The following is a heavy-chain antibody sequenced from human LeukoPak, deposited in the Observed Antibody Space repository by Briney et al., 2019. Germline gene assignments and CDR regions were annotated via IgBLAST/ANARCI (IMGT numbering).Heavy chain of an antibody. V-gene: IGHV3-21*01. Sequence: GGSLRLSCAASGFTFSSYSMNWVRQAPGKGLEWVSSISSSSSYIYYADSVKGRFTISRDNAKNSLYLQMNSLRAEDTAVYYCARDGVGYCSGGSCYTGSYYYYMDVWGKGTTVTVSS. J-gene: IGHJ6*03. D-gene: IGHD2-15*01. CDR1: GFTFSSYS. CDR2: ISSSSSYI. CDR3: ARDGVGYCSGGSCYTGSYYYYMDV.